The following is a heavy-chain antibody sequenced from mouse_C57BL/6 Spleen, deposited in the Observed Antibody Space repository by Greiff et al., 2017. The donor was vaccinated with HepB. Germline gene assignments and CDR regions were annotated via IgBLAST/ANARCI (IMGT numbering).Heavy chain of an antibody. CDR2: IDPETGGT. J-gene: IGHJ2*01. V-gene: IGHV1-15*01. Sequence: VQLQQSGAELVRPGASVTLSCKASGYTFTDYEMHWVKQTPVHGLEWIGAIDPETGGTAYNQKFKGKAILTADKSSSTAYMELRSLTSEDSAVYYCTRSQYGSSHWGQGTTLTVSS. D-gene: IGHD1-1*01. CDR1: GYTFTDYE. CDR3: TRSQYGSSH.